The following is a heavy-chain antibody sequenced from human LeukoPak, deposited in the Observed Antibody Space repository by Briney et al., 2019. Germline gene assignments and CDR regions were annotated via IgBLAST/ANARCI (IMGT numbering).Heavy chain of an antibody. CDR1: GYSFTSYW. CDR3: ARRRYDILTGYNWFDP. J-gene: IGHJ5*02. CDR2: IDPSDSYT. V-gene: IGHV5-10-1*01. D-gene: IGHD3-9*01. Sequence: GESLSISCKGSGYSFTSYWISWVRQMPGKVLEWMGRIDPSDSYTNYSPSFQGHVTISADKSISTAYLQWSSLKASDTAMYYCARRRYDILTGYNWFDPWGQGTLVTVSS.